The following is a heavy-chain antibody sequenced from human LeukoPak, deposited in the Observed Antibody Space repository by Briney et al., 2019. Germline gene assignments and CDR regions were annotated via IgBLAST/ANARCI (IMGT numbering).Heavy chain of an antibody. CDR2: VSHSGIT. D-gene: IGHD6-19*01. CDR1: GGSFSGYY. CDR3: ARKQWLGPIDY. V-gene: IGHV4-34*01. Sequence: SETLSLTCVVYGGSFSGYYWTWIRQPPGKGLEWIGEVSHSGITNYNPSLKSRVTIAKDTSKNQVSLMLTSVTTSDAAVYYCARKQWLGPIDYWGQGTLVTVSS. J-gene: IGHJ4*02.